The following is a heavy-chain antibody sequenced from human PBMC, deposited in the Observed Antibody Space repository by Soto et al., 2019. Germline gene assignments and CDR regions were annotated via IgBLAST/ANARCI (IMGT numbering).Heavy chain of an antibody. V-gene: IGHV1-18*01. CDR3: ARDRGIAAAGTDFDY. Sequence: ASVKVSCKASGYTFTSHGISWVRQAPGQGLEWVGWISAYNGNTNYAQKLQGRVTMTTDTSTSTAYMELRSLRSDDTAVYYCARDRGIAAAGTDFDYWGQGTLVTVSS. D-gene: IGHD6-13*01. CDR2: ISAYNGNT. CDR1: GYTFTSHG. J-gene: IGHJ4*02.